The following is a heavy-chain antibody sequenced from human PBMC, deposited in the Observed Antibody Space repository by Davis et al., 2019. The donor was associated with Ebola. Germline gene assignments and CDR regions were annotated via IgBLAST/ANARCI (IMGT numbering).Heavy chain of an antibody. CDR2: IIPIFGTA. D-gene: IGHD3-10*01. V-gene: IGHV1-69*05. CDR3: ARDVTMVRGGWFDP. J-gene: IGHJ5*02. Sequence: SVKVSCKASGGTFISYAITWVRQAPGQGLEWMGGIIPIFGTANYAQKFQGRVTMTRDTSTSTVYMELRSLRSDDTAVYYCARDVTMVRGGWFDPWGQGTLVTVSS. CDR1: GGTFISYA.